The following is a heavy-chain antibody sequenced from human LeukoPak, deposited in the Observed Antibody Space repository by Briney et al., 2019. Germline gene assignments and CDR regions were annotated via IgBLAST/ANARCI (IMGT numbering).Heavy chain of an antibody. CDR1: GFTFSSYG. Sequence: GGSLRLSCAASGFTFSSYGMHWVRQAPGKGLEWVAVIWYDGSNKYYADSVKGRFTISRDNSKNTLYLQMNSLRAEDTAVYYCAREDDSYGHPFDYWGQGTLVTASS. J-gene: IGHJ4*02. D-gene: IGHD5-18*01. CDR2: IWYDGSNK. CDR3: AREDDSYGHPFDY. V-gene: IGHV3-33*01.